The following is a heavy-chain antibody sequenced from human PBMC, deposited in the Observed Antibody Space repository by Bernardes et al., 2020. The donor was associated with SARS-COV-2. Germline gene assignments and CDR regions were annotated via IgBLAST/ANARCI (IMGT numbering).Heavy chain of an antibody. CDR2: IYYSGST. CDR1: GGSISSYY. CDR3: ARGLDYYGMDV. Sequence: SETLSLTCTVSGGSISSYYWSWIRQPPGKGLEWIGYIYYSGSTNYNPSLKSRVTISVDTSKNQFSLKLSSVTAADTAVYYCARGLDYYGMDVWGQGTTVTVSS. V-gene: IGHV4-59*01. J-gene: IGHJ6*02.